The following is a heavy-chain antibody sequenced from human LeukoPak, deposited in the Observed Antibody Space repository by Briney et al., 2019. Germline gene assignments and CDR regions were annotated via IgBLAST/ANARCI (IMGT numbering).Heavy chain of an antibody. D-gene: IGHD2-21*01. J-gene: IGHJ4*02. CDR3: AKENSVIIFPYFDS. V-gene: IGHV3-30*07. CDR1: GFIFSSYA. Sequence: PGGSLRLSCAASGFIFSSYAMHWVRQAPGKGLEWVALISYDGSNKFYADSVKGRFTISRDNSENTLYLQMHTLRAEDTAVYYCAKENSVIIFPYFDSWGQGTLVTVSS. CDR2: ISYDGSNK.